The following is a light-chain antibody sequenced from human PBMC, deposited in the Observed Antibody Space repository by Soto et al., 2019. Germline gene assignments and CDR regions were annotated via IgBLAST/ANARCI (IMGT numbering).Light chain of an antibody. CDR2: EFR. V-gene: IGLV2-8*01. Sequence: QPPSGYGSPRQWGTISCTRAANNIGGYNFVSWYQQHPGKAPKLIISEFRERPSGVPDRFSGSKSGNTASLTVSGLQAEDEADYYCSSYAGSNNVIFGGGTKVTV. CDR1: ANNIGGYNF. CDR3: SSYAGSNNVI. J-gene: IGLJ2*01.